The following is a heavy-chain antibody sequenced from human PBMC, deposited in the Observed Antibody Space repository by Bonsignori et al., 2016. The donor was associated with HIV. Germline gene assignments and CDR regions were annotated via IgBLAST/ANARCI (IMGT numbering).Heavy chain of an antibody. V-gene: IGHV3-30*18. CDR3: VKALGVGASLGGAEFDR. CDR1: ALSFNNHG. J-gene: IGHJ4*02. Sequence: GGSLRLSCEGSALSFNNHGIHWIRQAPGKGLEWVACTSYDESYKAYMDSVKGRFTISRDKSKNIVFLQMESLRLDDSAVYYCVKALGVGASLGGAEFDRWGQGTLVTVSS. D-gene: IGHD1-26*01. CDR2: TSYDESYK.